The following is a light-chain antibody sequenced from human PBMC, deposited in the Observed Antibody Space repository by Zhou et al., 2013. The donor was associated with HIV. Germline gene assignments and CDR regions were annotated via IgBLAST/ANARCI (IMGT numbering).Light chain of an antibody. V-gene: IGKV1-39*01. CDR3: QQSYSTPRT. CDR1: QSISTY. J-gene: IGKJ1*01. CDR2: GAS. Sequence: DIQVTQSPSSLSASVGDRVTISCRASQSISTYLHWYQQRPGKAPRLMIYGASSLQSGVPSRFSGGGSGTNFTLTISSLQPEDFATYYCQQSYSTPRTFGQGTKVEIK.